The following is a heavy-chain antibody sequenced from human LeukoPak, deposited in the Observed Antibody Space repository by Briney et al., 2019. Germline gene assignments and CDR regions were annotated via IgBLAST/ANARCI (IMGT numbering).Heavy chain of an antibody. D-gene: IGHD5-18*01. Sequence: ASVKVSCKASGYTFTTYHLHWVRQAPGQGLEWMGGIIPIFGTANYAQKFQGRVTITADESTSTAYMELSSLRSEDTAVYYCARDRRVDTAMVIYYGMDVWGQGTTVTVSS. CDR2: IIPIFGTA. CDR3: ARDRRVDTAMVIYYGMDV. J-gene: IGHJ6*02. CDR1: GYTFTTYH. V-gene: IGHV1-69*13.